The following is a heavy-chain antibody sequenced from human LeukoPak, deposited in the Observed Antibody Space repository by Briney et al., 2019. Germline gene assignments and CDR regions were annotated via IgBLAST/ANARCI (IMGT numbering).Heavy chain of an antibody. CDR1: GFTFSRYW. D-gene: IGHD3-10*01. Sequence: GGSLRLSCAASGFTFSRYWMSCGRRAPGKGLEWVSNIKQDGSEKYYVDSAKGRFTISRDNAKSSLYLQMNRLRAEDTAVYYCARVELAALFEYWGQGTLVTVS. J-gene: IGHJ4*02. CDR2: IKQDGSEK. CDR3: ARVELAALFEY. V-gene: IGHV3-7*04.